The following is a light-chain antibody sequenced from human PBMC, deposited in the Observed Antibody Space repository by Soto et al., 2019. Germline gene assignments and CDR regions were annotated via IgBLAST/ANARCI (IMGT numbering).Light chain of an antibody. CDR3: QQYHNWPRT. V-gene: IGKV3-15*01. J-gene: IGKJ1*01. CDR2: GAS. CDR1: QSVSSN. Sequence: EIVMTQSPATLSVSPGERATLSCRASQSVSSNLAWYLQKPGQAPRLLIYGASTRAAGVPARFSGSGSGTEFTLTISSLQSEDFSVYYCQQYHNWPRTFGQGTKVEIK.